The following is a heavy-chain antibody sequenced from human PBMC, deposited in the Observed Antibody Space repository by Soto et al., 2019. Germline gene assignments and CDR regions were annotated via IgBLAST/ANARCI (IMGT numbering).Heavy chain of an antibody. CDR2: ISYDGSNK. D-gene: IGHD5-12*01. V-gene: IGHV3-30-3*01. CDR1: GFTFSSYA. J-gene: IGHJ4*02. Sequence: QVQLVESGGGVVQPGRSLRLSCAASGFTFSSYAMHWVRQAPGKGLEWVAVISYDGSNKYYADSVKGRFTISRDNSKNTLYLQMNSLRAEDTAVYYCARDGYNYIRGYFDYWGQGTLVTVSS. CDR3: ARDGYNYIRGYFDY.